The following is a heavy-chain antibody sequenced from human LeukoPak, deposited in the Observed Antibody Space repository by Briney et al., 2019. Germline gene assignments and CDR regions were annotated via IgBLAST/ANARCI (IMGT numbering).Heavy chain of an antibody. CDR3: ARHGVVTAIRPTNWFDP. CDR1: GGSISSSSYH. V-gene: IGHV4-39*01. CDR2: IYYTGNT. Sequence: SETLSLTCTVSGGSISSSSYHWGWIRQPPGKGLEWIGSIYYTGNTYYNLSLKSRVIMFVDTSKNQFSLKLSSVTAADTAVYYCARHGVVTAIRPTNWFDPWGQGTLVTVSS. D-gene: IGHD2-21*02. J-gene: IGHJ5*02.